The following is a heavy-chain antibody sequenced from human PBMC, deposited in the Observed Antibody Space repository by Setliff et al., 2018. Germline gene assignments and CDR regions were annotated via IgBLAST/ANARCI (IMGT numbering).Heavy chain of an antibody. CDR3: LFWLAESASDY. CDR2: IEPKSGDA. Sequence: GASVKVSCKASGGTFRSDGFNWMRQAPGQGLEWMGWIEPKSGDANYAQKLQGRVTMTRDMSVSTAYMELTRLSSDDTAMYYCLFWLAESASDYWGLGTPVTVSS. CDR1: GGTFRSDG. J-gene: IGHJ4*01. D-gene: IGHD3-10*01. V-gene: IGHV1-2*02.